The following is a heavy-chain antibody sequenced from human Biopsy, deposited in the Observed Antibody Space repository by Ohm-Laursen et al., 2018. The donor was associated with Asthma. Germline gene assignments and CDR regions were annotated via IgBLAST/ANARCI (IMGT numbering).Heavy chain of an antibody. CDR1: GYTFNSAG. Sequence: ASVKVSCKTSGYTFNSAGITWVRQAPGQGLEWMGWISVYNGNTKVAQKLQDRVTMITDTSTRTAYMELRSLRSDDTAVYFCARAVDYSHYYGIDVWGQATTVTVS. D-gene: IGHD3-10*01. CDR2: ISVYNGNT. V-gene: IGHV1-18*01. J-gene: IGHJ6*02. CDR3: ARAVDYSHYYGIDV.